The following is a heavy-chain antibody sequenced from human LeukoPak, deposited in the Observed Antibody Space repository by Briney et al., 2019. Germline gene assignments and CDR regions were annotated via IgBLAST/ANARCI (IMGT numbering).Heavy chain of an antibody. CDR2: IHQDGNEK. CDR3: ARGDDSSGDY. J-gene: IGHJ4*02. CDR1: GFNFSTYW. Sequence: AGGSLRLSCAASGFNFSTYWMSWVRQAPGKGLEWIANIHQDGNEKYYVDSVKGGFTISRDNAKKSLYLQMTSLRVEDTAVYYCARGDDSSGDYWGQGTLITVSS. V-gene: IGHV3-7*04. D-gene: IGHD1-1*01.